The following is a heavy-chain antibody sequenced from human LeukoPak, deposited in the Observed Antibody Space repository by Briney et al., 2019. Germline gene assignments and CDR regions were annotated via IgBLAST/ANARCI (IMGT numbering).Heavy chain of an antibody. CDR3: ARLKLGAYFDL. Sequence: SETLSLTCTVSGGSTSSDYWSWIRQSPGKGLEWVGYVYNSGDTCKNPSLKRRVTILLDTSNNQCSLKLTSVSAADTAVYYCARLKLGAYFDLWGRGTLVTVSS. J-gene: IGHJ2*01. D-gene: IGHD3-16*01. CDR2: VYNSGDT. CDR1: GGSTSSDY. V-gene: IGHV4-59*08.